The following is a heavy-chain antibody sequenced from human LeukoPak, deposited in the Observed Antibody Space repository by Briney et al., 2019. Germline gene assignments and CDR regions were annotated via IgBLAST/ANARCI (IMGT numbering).Heavy chain of an antibody. Sequence: PGGSLRLSWAASGFTFSIYTMNWVRQAPGKGLEWVSSISSGSSYIYYADSVKGRFTISRDNAKNSLYLQMNSLRAEDTAVYYCAREGSDAFDIWGQGTMVTVSS. V-gene: IGHV3-21*01. CDR1: GFTFSIYT. CDR2: ISSGSSYI. J-gene: IGHJ3*02. CDR3: AREGSDAFDI.